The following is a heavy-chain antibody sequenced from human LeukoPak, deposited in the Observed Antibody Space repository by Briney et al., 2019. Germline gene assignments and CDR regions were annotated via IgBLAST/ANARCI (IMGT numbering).Heavy chain of an antibody. CDR2: IIPIFGTA. Sequence: ASVKVSCKASGGTFSSYAISWVRQAPGQGLEWMGGIIPIFGTANYAQKFQGRVTITADESTSTAYMELSSLRSEDTAVYYCARVSPEGYYFDYWGQGTLVTVSS. CDR3: ARVSPEGYYFDY. V-gene: IGHV1-69*13. CDR1: GGTFSSYA. J-gene: IGHJ4*02.